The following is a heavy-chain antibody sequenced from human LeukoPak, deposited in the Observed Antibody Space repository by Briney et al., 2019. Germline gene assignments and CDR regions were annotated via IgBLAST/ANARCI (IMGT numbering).Heavy chain of an antibody. CDR2: ISSSSSTI. CDR1: GFTFRSHS. J-gene: IGHJ6*02. V-gene: IGHV3-48*01. CDR3: ARVPHRIGKLSSGALDV. Sequence: PGGSLRLSCAASGFTFRSHSMTWVRQAPGKGLEWVSYISSSSSTIYYADSVKGRFTISRDNSKNTLYLQMNSLRAEDTAVYYCARVPHRIGKLSSGALDVWGQGTTVTVSS. D-gene: IGHD3-10*01.